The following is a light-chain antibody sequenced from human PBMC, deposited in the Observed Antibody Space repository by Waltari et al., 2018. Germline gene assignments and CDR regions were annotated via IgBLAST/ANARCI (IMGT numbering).Light chain of an antibody. CDR1: QSVSSY. Sequence: EIVLTQSPATLSLSPGERATLSCRASQSVSSYLACYQQKPGQAPRLLIYDASNRATGIPARFSGSGSGTDFTLTISSLEPEDFAVYYCQQRSNWPFLTFGGGTKVEIK. J-gene: IGKJ4*01. CDR3: QQRSNWPFLT. CDR2: DAS. V-gene: IGKV3-11*01.